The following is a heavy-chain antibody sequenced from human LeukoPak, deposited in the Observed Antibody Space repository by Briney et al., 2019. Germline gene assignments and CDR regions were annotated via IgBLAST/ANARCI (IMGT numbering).Heavy chain of an antibody. Sequence: ASVKVSCKASGYTFTSYAMHWVRQAPGQRLEWMGWINAGNGNTKYSQKFQGRVTITRDTSASTAYMELSSLRSEDTAVYYCARGVRWRGVYCGSTSCYGGMGNWFDPWGQGTLVTVSS. CDR1: GYTFTSYA. CDR3: ARGVRWRGVYCGSTSCYGGMGNWFDP. CDR2: INAGNGNT. V-gene: IGHV1-3*01. D-gene: IGHD2-2*01. J-gene: IGHJ5*02.